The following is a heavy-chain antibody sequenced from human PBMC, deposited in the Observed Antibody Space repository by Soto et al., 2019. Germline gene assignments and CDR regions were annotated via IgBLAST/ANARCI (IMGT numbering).Heavy chain of an antibody. CDR3: ARATDSYCGGDCLREAFEY. V-gene: IGHV4-59*01. Sequence: SETLSLTCTVSGGSISSYYWSWIRQPPGKGLEWIGYIYYSGSTNYNPSLKSRVTISVDTSKNQFSLKLSSVTAADTAVYYCARATDSYCGGDCLREAFEYWGQGTLVTVSS. CDR1: GGSISSYY. J-gene: IGHJ4*02. D-gene: IGHD2-21*02. CDR2: IYYSGST.